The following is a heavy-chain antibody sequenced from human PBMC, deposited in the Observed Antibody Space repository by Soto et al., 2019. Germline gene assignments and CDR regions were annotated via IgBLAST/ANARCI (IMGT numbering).Heavy chain of an antibody. CDR1: GGSISSGGYY. CDR2: IYYSGGT. J-gene: IGHJ6*02. V-gene: IGHV4-31*03. CDR3: ARELRFGEDYYGMDV. D-gene: IGHD3-10*01. Sequence: SETLSLTCTVSGGSISSGGYYWSWIRQHPGKGLEWIGYIYYSGGTYYNPSLKSRVTISVDTSKNQFSLKLSAVTAADTAVYYCARELRFGEDYYGMDVWGQGTTVTVSS.